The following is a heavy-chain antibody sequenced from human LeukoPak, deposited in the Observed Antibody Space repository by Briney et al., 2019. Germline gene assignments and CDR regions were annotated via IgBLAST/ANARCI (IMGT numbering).Heavy chain of an antibody. D-gene: IGHD3-10*01. CDR2: INPNSGGT. CDR3: ARAAMVRGVTYFDY. Sequence: ASVKVSCKASGYTFTGYYMHWVRQAPGQGLEWMGWINPNSGGTNYAQKFQGRVTMTRDTSISTVYMELSRLRSDDTAVYYCARAAMVRGVTYFDYWGQGTLVTVSS. CDR1: GYTFTGYY. J-gene: IGHJ4*02. V-gene: IGHV1-2*02.